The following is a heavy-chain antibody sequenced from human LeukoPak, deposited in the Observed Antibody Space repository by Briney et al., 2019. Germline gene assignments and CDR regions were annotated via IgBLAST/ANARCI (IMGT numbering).Heavy chain of an antibody. D-gene: IGHD5-24*01. J-gene: IGHJ5*02. CDR2: ISYSASS. CDR3: ARVNGYNLNWFDP. CDR1: GGSISNYY. Sequence: SETLSLTCTVSGGSISNYYWSWIRQPPGKGLEWLGYISYSASSNYNPSLKSRVSISVDTSKDKFSLKLSSVTAADTAVYYCARVNGYNLNWFDPWGQGTLVTVSS. V-gene: IGHV4-59*12.